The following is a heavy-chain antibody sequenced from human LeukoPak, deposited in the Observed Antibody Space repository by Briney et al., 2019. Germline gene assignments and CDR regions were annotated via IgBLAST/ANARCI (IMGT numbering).Heavy chain of an antibody. CDR1: GGSISSGGYY. CDR3: ARASDGGAPDDY. V-gene: IGHV4-31*03. CDR2: IYYSGST. J-gene: IGHJ4*02. Sequence: SETLSLTCTVSGGSISSGGYYWSWIPQHPGKGLEWIGYIYYSGSTYYNPSLKSRVTISVDTSKNQFSLKLSSVTAADTTGYYWARASDGGAPDDYWGQGTLVTVSS. D-gene: IGHD3-16*01.